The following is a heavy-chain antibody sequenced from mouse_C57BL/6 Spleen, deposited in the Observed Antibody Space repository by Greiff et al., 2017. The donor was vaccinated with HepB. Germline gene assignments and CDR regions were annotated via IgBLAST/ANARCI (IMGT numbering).Heavy chain of an antibody. CDR2: IDPEPGGT. Sequence: VQLQQSGAELVRPGASVTLSCKASGYTFTDYEMHWVKQTPVHGLEWIGAIDPEPGGTAYNQKFKGKAILTADKSSSTAYMELRSLTSEDSAVYYCTTKWYFDVWGTGTTVTVSS. CDR1: GYTFTDYE. J-gene: IGHJ1*03. CDR3: TTKWYFDV. V-gene: IGHV1-15*01.